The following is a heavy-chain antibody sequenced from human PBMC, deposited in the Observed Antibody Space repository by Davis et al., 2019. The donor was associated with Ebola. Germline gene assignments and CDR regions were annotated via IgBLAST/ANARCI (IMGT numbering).Heavy chain of an antibody. D-gene: IGHD3-22*01. CDR1: GFTFSSYS. V-gene: IGHV3-21*01. CDR2: ISSSSSYI. CDR3: ARDPGSTLVTMIVVPWFDP. Sequence: GGSLRLSCAASGFTFSSYSMNWVRQAPGKGLEWVSSISSSSSYIYYADSVKGRFTISRDNAKNSLYLQMNSLRAEDTAVYYCARDPGSTLVTMIVVPWFDPWGQGTLVTVSS. J-gene: IGHJ5*02.